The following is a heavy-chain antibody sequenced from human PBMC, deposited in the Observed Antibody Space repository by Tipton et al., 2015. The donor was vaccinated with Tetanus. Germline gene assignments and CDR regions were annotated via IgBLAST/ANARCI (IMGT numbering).Heavy chain of an antibody. CDR2: INPSGGST. D-gene: IGHD3-22*01. J-gene: IGHJ3*02. V-gene: IGHV1-46*01. CDR3: ARGRIIGYYYDSSVGAFDI. CDR1: GYTFTSYY. Sequence: QVQLVQSGAEVKKPGASVKVSCKASGYTFTSYYMHWVRQAPGQGLEWMGIINPSGGSTSYAQKFQGRVTMTRDTSTSTVYMELSSLRSEDTAVYYCARGRIIGYYYDSSVGAFDIWGQGTMVTVSS.